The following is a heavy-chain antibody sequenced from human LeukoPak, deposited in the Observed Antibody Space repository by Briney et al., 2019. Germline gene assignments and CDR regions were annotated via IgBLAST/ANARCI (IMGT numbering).Heavy chain of an antibody. CDR3: ASSAEWYSSGWHTYAFQI. D-gene: IGHD6-19*01. CDR1: GFSFSNYG. Sequence: PGRSLRLSCAASGFSFSNYGMHWVRQAPGKGLEWVADIRQDGSERYYVESVKGRFTISRDNAKNSLYLQMNSLRAEDTAVYYCASSAEWYSSGWHTYAFQIWGQGTKVTVSS. V-gene: IGHV3-7*01. CDR2: IRQDGSER. J-gene: IGHJ3*02.